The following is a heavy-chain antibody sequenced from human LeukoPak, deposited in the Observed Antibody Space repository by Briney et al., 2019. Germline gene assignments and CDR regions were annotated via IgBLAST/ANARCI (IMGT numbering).Heavy chain of an antibody. CDR2: ISGSGGST. Sequence: GGSLRLSCAASGFTVSSNYMSWVRQAPGKGLEWVSGISGSGGSTYYADSVKGRFTISRDNSKNTLYVQMYSLRAEDTAVYYCAKDPYDILTGYFNWFDPWGQGTLFTVSS. CDR1: GFTVSSNY. V-gene: IGHV3-23*01. J-gene: IGHJ5*02. D-gene: IGHD3-9*01. CDR3: AKDPYDILTGYFNWFDP.